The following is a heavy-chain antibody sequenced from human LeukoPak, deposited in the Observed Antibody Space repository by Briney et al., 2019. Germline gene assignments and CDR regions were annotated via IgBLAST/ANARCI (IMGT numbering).Heavy chain of an antibody. CDR3: ARVTGYMIEDYFDY. V-gene: IGHV4-59*01. J-gene: IGHJ4*02. CDR1: GGSISSYY. D-gene: IGHD3-22*01. CDR2: IYYSGST. Sequence: SETLSLTCTVSGGSISSYYWSWIRQPPGKGLEWIGYIYYSGSTIYNPSLKSRVTISVDTSKNQFSLKLSSVTAADAAVYYCARVTGYMIEDYFDYWGQGTLVTVSS.